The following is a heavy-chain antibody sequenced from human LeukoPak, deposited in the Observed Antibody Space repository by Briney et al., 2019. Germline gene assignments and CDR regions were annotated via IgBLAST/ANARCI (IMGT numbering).Heavy chain of an antibody. J-gene: IGHJ4*02. CDR3: ARSSQTSLFDY. CDR1: GFTFSDYY. V-gene: IGHV3-11*04. CDR2: ISSSGSTI. D-gene: IGHD6-6*01. Sequence: GGSLRLSCAASGFTFSDYYMSWIRQAPGKGLEWVSYISSSGSTIYYADSVKGRFTISRDNAKNSLYPQMNSLRAEDTAVYYCARSSQTSLFDYWGQGTLVTVSS.